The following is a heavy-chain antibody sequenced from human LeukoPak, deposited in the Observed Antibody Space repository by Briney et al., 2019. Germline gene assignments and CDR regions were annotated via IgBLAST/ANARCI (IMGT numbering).Heavy chain of an antibody. Sequence: ASVKVSCKASGYTFTSYGISWVRQAPGQGLEWMGWISAYNGNTNYAQKLQGRVTMTTDTSTSTAYMELRSLRSDDTAVYYCARDRYDFWSGYQVPYYFDYWGQGTLVTVSS. CDR3: ARDRYDFWSGYQVPYYFDY. D-gene: IGHD3/OR15-3a*01. CDR2: ISAYNGNT. V-gene: IGHV1-18*01. CDR1: GYTFTSYG. J-gene: IGHJ4*02.